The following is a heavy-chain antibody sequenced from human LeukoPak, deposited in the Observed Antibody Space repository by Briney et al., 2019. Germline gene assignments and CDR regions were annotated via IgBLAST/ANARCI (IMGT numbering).Heavy chain of an antibody. V-gene: IGHV4-59*08. J-gene: IGHJ4*02. CDR2: IYYSGST. D-gene: IGHD3-16*02. CDR1: GGSISSYY. Sequence: SETLFLTCTVSGGSISSYYWSWIRQPPGKGLEWIGYIYYSGSTNYNPSLKSRVTISVDTSKNQFSLKLSSVTAADTAVYYCARVVRDYVWGSYRFDYWGQGTLVTVSS. CDR3: ARVVRDYVWGSYRFDY.